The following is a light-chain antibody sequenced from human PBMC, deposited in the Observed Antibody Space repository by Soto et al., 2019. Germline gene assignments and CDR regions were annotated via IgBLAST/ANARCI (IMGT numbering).Light chain of an antibody. J-gene: IGKJ1*01. Sequence: DIQMTQSPSALSASVGDRVTITCRTSQSISSDLNWYQQEPGKAPKLLIYAASSLQSGVPSRFSGSGSGTDFTLTISSLQPEDFATYYCQQSYSTPPTFGQGTKVELK. CDR3: QQSYSTPPT. V-gene: IGKV1-39*01. CDR1: QSISSD. CDR2: AAS.